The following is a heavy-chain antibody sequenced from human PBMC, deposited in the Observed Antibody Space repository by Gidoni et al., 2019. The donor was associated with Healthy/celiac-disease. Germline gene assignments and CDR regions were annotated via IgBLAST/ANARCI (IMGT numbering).Heavy chain of an antibody. Sequence: GFTFSSYGMHWVRQAPGKGLEWVAFLSYDGSNKYYADSVKGRFTISRDNSKNTLYLQMNSLRAEDTAVYYCAKDLVDCSSTSCYLDYYYYYGMDVWGQGTTVTVSS. CDR3: AKDLVDCSSTSCYLDYYYYYGMDV. J-gene: IGHJ6*02. CDR1: GFTFSSYG. V-gene: IGHV3-30*18. CDR2: LSYDGSNK. D-gene: IGHD2-2*01.